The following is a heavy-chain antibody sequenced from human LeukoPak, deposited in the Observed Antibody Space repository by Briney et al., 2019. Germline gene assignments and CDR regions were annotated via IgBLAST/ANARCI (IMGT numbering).Heavy chain of an antibody. CDR3: AKDLAYGDYFDY. V-gene: IGHV3-21*04. Sequence: GGSLRLSCAASGFTFSSYSMNWVRQAPGKGLEWVSSISSSSSYIYYADSVKGRFTISGDNSKNTLYLQMNSLRAEDTAVYYCAKDLAYGDYFDYWGQGTLVTVSS. CDR1: GFTFSSYS. D-gene: IGHD4-17*01. CDR2: ISSSSSYI. J-gene: IGHJ4*02.